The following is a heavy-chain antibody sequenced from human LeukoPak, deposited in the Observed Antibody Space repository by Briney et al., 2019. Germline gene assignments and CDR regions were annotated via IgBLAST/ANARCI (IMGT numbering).Heavy chain of an antibody. J-gene: IGHJ3*02. V-gene: IGHV3-30*04. CDR3: ARDSRDPQFDWSNVFDI. CDR1: GFTFSSYA. D-gene: IGHD3-9*01. CDR2: ICYGGSNK. Sequence: GRSLRLSCAASGFTFSSYAMHWVRQAPGKGLEWVAVICYGGSNKYYADSVKGRFTISRDNSKNTLYLQMNSLRAEDTAVYYCARDSRDPQFDWSNVFDIWGQGTMVTVSS.